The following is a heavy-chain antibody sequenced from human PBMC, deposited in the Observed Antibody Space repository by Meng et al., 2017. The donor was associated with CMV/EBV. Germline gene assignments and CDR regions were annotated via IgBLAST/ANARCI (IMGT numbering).Heavy chain of an antibody. CDR3: ARGGPNIVVVPAARFDP. Sequence: ESLKISCTVSGGSISSSSYYWGWIRQPPGKGLEWIGSIYYSGSTYYNPSLKSRVTISVDTSKNQFSLKLSSVTAADTAVYYCARGGPNIVVVPAARFDPWGQGTLVTVSS. D-gene: IGHD2-2*01. CDR2: IYYSGST. J-gene: IGHJ5*02. CDR1: GGSISSSSYY. V-gene: IGHV4-39*07.